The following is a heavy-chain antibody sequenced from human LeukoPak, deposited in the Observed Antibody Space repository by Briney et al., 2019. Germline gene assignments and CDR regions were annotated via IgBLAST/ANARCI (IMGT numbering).Heavy chain of an antibody. CDR1: VVTFSGHF. CDR3: TRDPDTSSKVDY. V-gene: IGHV3-11*01. Sequence: GSLRLSCVPSVVTFSGHFMSCVSHALRGGVQFVSYIDSSGRALYYADSVKRRFTISRDNAKNSLFLQMNSLGAEATAVYYCTRDPDTSSKVDYWGQGTLVTVSS. J-gene: IGHJ4*02. CDR2: IDSSGRAL. D-gene: IGHD5-18*01.